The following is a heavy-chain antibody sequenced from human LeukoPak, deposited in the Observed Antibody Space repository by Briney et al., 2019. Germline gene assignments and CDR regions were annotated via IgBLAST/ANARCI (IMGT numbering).Heavy chain of an antibody. V-gene: IGHV1-69*13. Sequence: SVKVSCKASGYTFTSYGISWVRQAPGQGLEWMGGIIPIFGTANYAQKFQGRVTITADESTSTAYMELSSLRSEDTAVYYCARDGGVGATYFDYWGQGTLVTVSS. CDR3: ARDGGVGATYFDY. D-gene: IGHD1-26*01. CDR2: IIPIFGTA. J-gene: IGHJ4*02. CDR1: GYTFTSYG.